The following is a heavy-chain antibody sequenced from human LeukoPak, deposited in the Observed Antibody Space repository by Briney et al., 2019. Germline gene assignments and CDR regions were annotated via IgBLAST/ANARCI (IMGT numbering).Heavy chain of an antibody. Sequence: SQTLSLTCTVSGGSISSGSYYWSWIRQPAGKGLEWIGRIYTSGSTNYNPSLKSRVTISVDTSKNQFSLKLSSVTAADTAVYYCASRGFGELSEPYYYYYMDVWGKGTTVTVSS. CDR2: IYTSGST. CDR3: ASRGFGELSEPYYYYYMDV. V-gene: IGHV4-61*02. D-gene: IGHD3-10*01. J-gene: IGHJ6*03. CDR1: GGSISSGSYY.